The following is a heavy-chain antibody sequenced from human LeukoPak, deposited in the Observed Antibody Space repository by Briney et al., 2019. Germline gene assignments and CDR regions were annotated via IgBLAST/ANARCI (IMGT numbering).Heavy chain of an antibody. CDR1: GFTFSSYA. V-gene: IGHV3-23*01. CDR2: ISGSGGST. D-gene: IGHD1-26*01. CDR3: ARDIELSC. Sequence: PGGSLRLSCAASGFTFSSYAMSRVRQAPGKGLEWVSAISGSGGSTYYADSVKGRFTVSRDSSKNTLHLQMNSLRAEDTAVYYCARDIELSCWGQGTLVTVSS. J-gene: IGHJ4*02.